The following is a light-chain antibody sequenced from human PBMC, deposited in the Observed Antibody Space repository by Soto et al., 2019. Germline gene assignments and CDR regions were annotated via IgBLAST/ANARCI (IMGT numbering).Light chain of an antibody. V-gene: IGKV1D-13*01. CDR3: QQYNNFLS. CDR1: QGISSA. Sequence: AIQLTQAPSSLSASVGVTVTITCRASQGISSALAWYQLKPGKAPNLLIYDVYSLESGVPSRFRGSGSGADFTLTISSLQPEDFATYYCQQYNNFLSFGPGTKVDIK. CDR2: DVY. J-gene: IGKJ3*01.